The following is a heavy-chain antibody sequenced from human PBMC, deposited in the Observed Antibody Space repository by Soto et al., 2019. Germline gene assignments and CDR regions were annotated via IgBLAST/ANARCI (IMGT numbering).Heavy chain of an antibody. CDR3: ARDYLYYDFWSGYHREPNWFDP. CDR2: ISSSSSYI. CDR1: GFTFSSYS. V-gene: IGHV3-21*01. Sequence: GGSLRLSCAASGFTFSSYSMNWVRQAPGKGLEWVSSISSSSSYIYYADSVKGRFTISRDNAKNSLYLQMNSLRAEDTAVYYCARDYLYYDFWSGYHREPNWFDPWGQGTLVTVSS. D-gene: IGHD3-3*01. J-gene: IGHJ5*02.